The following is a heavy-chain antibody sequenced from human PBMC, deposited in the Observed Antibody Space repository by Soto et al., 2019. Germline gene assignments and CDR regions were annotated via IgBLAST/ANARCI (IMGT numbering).Heavy chain of an antibody. V-gene: IGHV3-48*02. CDR1: GFTFSSHA. CDR3: ARDARNADYDY. J-gene: IGHJ4*02. D-gene: IGHD3-16*01. CDR2: IHGTRSII. Sequence: EVHLVESGGGLVQPGGSLKLSCAVSGFTFSSHAMNWARQAPGKGLEWVAYIHGTRSIIYYADSVKGRFTISRDNAKNSLYLQMDSLRDEDTALYYCARDARNADYDYWGQGTLVTVSS.